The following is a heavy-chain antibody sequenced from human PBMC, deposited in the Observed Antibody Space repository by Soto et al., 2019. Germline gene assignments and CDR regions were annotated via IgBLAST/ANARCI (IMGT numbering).Heavy chain of an antibody. CDR1: GFTFSIYW. V-gene: IGHV3-7*01. Sequence: EVQLVESGGGLVQPGGSLRLSCAASGFTFSIYWMSWVRQAPGKGLEWVANIKQDASEKYYVDSVKGRFTVSRDKASSSLYLQMYCLSAEDTAVYYCARTASLDYWGQGTLVTVSS. J-gene: IGHJ4*02. D-gene: IGHD2-8*02. CDR3: ARTASLDY. CDR2: IKQDASEK.